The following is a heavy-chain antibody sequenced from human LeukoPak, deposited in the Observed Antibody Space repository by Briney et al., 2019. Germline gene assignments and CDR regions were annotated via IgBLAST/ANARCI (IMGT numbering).Heavy chain of an antibody. Sequence: PSEPLSLTCTVSGASISGSYWNWLRHPPGMGLEWIGYIYSSGTTNYSPSLQSRVTISIDTSKNQFSLKLTSVTAADTAVYYCARVVNWGLRYFDLWGRGTLVTVSS. J-gene: IGHJ2*01. V-gene: IGHV4-59*01. CDR3: ARVVNWGLRYFDL. D-gene: IGHD7-27*01. CDR2: IYSSGTT. CDR1: GASISGSY.